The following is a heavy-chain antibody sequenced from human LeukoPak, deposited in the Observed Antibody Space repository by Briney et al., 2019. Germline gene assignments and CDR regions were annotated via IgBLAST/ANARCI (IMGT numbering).Heavy chain of an antibody. Sequence: PGGSLRLSCAASGFTFSSYGMHWVRQAPGKGLEWVAVISYDGSNKYYADSVKGRFTIPRDNSKNTLYLQMNSLRAEDTAVYYCAKGQFGGAFYYYYGMDVWGKGTTVTVSS. CDR2: ISYDGSNK. D-gene: IGHD3-16*01. CDR1: GFTFSSYG. CDR3: AKGQFGGAFYYYYGMDV. V-gene: IGHV3-30*18. J-gene: IGHJ6*04.